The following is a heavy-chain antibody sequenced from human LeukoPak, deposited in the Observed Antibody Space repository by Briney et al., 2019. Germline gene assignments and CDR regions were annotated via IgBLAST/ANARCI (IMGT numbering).Heavy chain of an antibody. Sequence: GGSLRLSCAASGFTFSSYSMNWVRQAPGKGLEWVSYISSSSSTIYYADSVKGRFTISRDNAKNSLYLQMNRLRAEDTAVYYCAKVSGWYRVYYFDYWGQGTLVTVSS. J-gene: IGHJ4*02. CDR1: GFTFSSYS. D-gene: IGHD6-19*01. CDR2: ISSSSSTI. CDR3: AKVSGWYRVYYFDY. V-gene: IGHV3-48*01.